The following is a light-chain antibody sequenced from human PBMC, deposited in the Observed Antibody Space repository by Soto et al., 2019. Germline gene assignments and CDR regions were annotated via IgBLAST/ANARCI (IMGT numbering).Light chain of an antibody. Sequence: ENVLTQSPGTLSLSPGERATLSCRASQSVSSSFLAWYQQRPGQAPRLLIYGASSRATGIPDRFSGSGSGTDFTLTISRLEPEDFAVYYCHQYGSSPRTLGQGTKVDIK. J-gene: IGKJ1*01. CDR1: QSVSSSF. V-gene: IGKV3-20*01. CDR3: HQYGSSPRT. CDR2: GAS.